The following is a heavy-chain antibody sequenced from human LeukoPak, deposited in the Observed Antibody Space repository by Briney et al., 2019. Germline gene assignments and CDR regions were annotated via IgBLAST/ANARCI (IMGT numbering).Heavy chain of an antibody. D-gene: IGHD2-2*01. CDR3: AKDTIGYCSSTSCYEGIDY. CDR2: IRYDGSNK. J-gene: IGHJ4*02. V-gene: IGHV3-30*02. Sequence: GGSLRLSCAASGFTFSSYSMNWVRQAPGKGLEWVAFIRYDGSNKYYADSVKGRFTISRDNSKNTLYLQMNSLRVEDTAVYYCAKDTIGYCSSTSCYEGIDYWGQGTLVTVSS. CDR1: GFTFSSYS.